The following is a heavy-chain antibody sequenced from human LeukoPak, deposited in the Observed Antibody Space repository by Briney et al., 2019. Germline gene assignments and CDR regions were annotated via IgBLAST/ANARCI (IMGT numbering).Heavy chain of an antibody. J-gene: IGHJ4*02. V-gene: IGHV4-4*02. CDR1: GDSISNINW. CDR2: IHDGGST. Sequence: SETLSLTCAVSGDSISNINWWWSWVRQPPGKGLEWIGEIHDGGSTTYHPSLKSRVTISVDKSKNQFSLTLTSVTAADTAVYFCARGAHYAWNSWGQGTLVTVSS. CDR3: ARGAHYAWNS. D-gene: IGHD3-16*01.